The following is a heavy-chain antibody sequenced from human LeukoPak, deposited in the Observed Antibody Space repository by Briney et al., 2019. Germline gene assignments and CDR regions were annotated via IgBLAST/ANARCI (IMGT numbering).Heavy chain of an antibody. J-gene: IGHJ4*02. CDR3: AKDSGRGVPAARRGYYFDY. CDR2: IWYDGSNK. Sequence: PGGSLRLSCAASGFTFSSYWMSWVRQAPGKGLEWVAVIWYDGSNKYYADSVKGRFTISRDNSKNTLYLQMNSLRAEDTAVYYCAKDSGRGVPAARRGYYFDYWGQGTLVTVSS. V-gene: IGHV3-33*06. D-gene: IGHD2-2*01. CDR1: GFTFSSYW.